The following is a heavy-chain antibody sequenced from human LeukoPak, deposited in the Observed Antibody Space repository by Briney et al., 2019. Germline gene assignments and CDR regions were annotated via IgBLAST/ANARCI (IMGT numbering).Heavy chain of an antibody. Sequence: GGSLRLSCAASGFTFSSYSMNWVRQAPGKGLEWVSSISSSSSYIYYADSVKGRFAISRDNAKNSLYLQMNSLRAEDTAVYYCARDGGDSPYYYGMDVWGQGTTVTVSS. J-gene: IGHJ6*02. CDR3: ARDGGDSPYYYGMDV. D-gene: IGHD2-21*02. V-gene: IGHV3-21*01. CDR2: ISSSSSYI. CDR1: GFTFSSYS.